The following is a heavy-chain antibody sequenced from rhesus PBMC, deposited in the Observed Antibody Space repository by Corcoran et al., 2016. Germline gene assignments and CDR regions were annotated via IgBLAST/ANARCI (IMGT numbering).Heavy chain of an antibody. CDR2: ISGSSGST. CDR3: ARVGGWSLGYFDY. Sequence: QVQLQESGPGLVKPSETLSLTCAVSGGSFSGYYWGWIRQPPGKGLEWIGYISGSSGSTYSTPSLKSRVTISTDTSKTQFSLKLSSVTAADTAVYYCARVGGWSLGYFDYWGQGVLVTVSS. V-gene: IGHV4-165*01. D-gene: IGHD6-37*01. J-gene: IGHJ4*01. CDR1: GGSFSGYY.